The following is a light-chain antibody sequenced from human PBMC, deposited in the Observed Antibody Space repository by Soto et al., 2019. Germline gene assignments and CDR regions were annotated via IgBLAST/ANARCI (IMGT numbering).Light chain of an antibody. CDR1: QSISSW. CDR3: QQYNSYS. Sequence: DIQMTQSPSTLSASVGDRVTITCRASQSISSWLAWYQQKPGKAPNLLIYDASTLESGVPSRFSGSGFGTEFTLTIRSLQPDDFATYYCQQYNSYSFGGGTKVEIK. V-gene: IGKV1-5*01. CDR2: DAS. J-gene: IGKJ4*01.